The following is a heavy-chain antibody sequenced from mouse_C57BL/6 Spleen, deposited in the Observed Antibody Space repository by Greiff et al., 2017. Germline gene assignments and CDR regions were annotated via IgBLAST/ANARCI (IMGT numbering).Heavy chain of an antibody. V-gene: IGHV1-69*01. CDR1: GYTFTSYW. D-gene: IGHD2-3*01. CDR3: ARYDGYCDY. CDR2: IDPSDSYT. J-gene: IGHJ2*01. Sequence: QVQLQQPGAELVMPGASVKLSCKASGYTFTSYWLHWVKQRPGQGLEWIGEIDPSDSYTNYNQKFKGKSTLTVDKSSSTAYMQLSSLTSKYSAVYYCARYDGYCDYWGQGTTLTVSS.